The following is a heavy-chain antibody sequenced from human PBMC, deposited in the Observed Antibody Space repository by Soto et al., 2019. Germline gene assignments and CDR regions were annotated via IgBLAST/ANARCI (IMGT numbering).Heavy chain of an antibody. CDR2: INTGNGNT. V-gene: IGHV1-3*04. CDR1: GITYTTYA. J-gene: IGHJ5*02. D-gene: IGHD5-12*01. Sequence: QVQLVQSGAEVKKPGASVKVACKASGITYTTYAIHWVRQAPGQGLEWMGWINTGNGNTRYSQRFQGRVTLTTDTSASTAYMDVSSLTSEDPAVYYCARAISGYVSWGQGTLITVSS. CDR3: ARAISGYVS.